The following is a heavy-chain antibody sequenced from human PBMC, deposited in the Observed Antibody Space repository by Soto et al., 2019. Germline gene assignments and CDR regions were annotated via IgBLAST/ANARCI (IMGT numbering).Heavy chain of an antibody. D-gene: IGHD2-15*01. CDR2: IYPGDSDT. Sequence: GESLKISCKGSGYSFTSYWIGWVRQMPGKGLEWMGIIYPGDSDTRYSPSFQGQVTISADKSISTAYLQWSSLKASDTAMYYCARQRYPGVVAATTHVGYWGQGTLVTVSS. V-gene: IGHV5-51*01. CDR3: ARQRYPGVVAATTHVGY. J-gene: IGHJ4*02. CDR1: GYSFTSYW.